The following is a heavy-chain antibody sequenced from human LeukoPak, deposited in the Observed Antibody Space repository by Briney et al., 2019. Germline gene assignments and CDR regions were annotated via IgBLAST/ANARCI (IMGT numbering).Heavy chain of an antibody. CDR3: ARGRDMIVVVSPYAFDI. D-gene: IGHD3-22*01. V-gene: IGHV1-46*01. Sequence: GASVKVSCKASGYTFTSYYIHWVRQAPGQGLEWMGLINPTGGSTGYAQKFQGRVTMTRNTSISTAYMELSSLRSEDTAVYYCARGRDMIVVVSPYAFDIWGQGTMVTVSS. CDR2: INPTGGST. CDR1: GYTFTSYY. J-gene: IGHJ3*02.